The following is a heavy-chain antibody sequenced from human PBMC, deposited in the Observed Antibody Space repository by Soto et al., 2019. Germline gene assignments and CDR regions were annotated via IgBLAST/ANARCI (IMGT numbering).Heavy chain of an antibody. CDR2: INAGNGNT. Sequence: QVQLVQSGAEEMKPGASVKVSCKASGYTLTRYSIHWVRQAPGQRLEWMGWINAGNGNTKFSQKFQGRVNITRHTSARRAYMELPVLRSEETAVYFFTGLLTYYFDISYRYFDCWGQRTLVTVAS. CDR1: GYTLTRYS. J-gene: IGHJ4*02. V-gene: IGHV1-3*05. CDR3: TGLLTYYFDISYRYFDC. D-gene: IGHD3-22*01.